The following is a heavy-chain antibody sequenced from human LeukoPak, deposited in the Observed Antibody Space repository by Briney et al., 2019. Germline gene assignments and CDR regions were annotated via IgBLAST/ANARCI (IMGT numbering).Heavy chain of an antibody. CDR2: ISSSGSTI. Sequence: GGSLRLSCAASGFTFSSYEMNWVRQAPGKGLEWVSYISSSGSTIYYADSVKGRFTISRDNAKNSLYLQMNSLRAEDTAVYYCARMYVYDAFDIWGQATMVTVSS. J-gene: IGHJ3*02. CDR1: GFTFSSYE. CDR3: ARMYVYDAFDI. V-gene: IGHV3-48*03. D-gene: IGHD3-16*01.